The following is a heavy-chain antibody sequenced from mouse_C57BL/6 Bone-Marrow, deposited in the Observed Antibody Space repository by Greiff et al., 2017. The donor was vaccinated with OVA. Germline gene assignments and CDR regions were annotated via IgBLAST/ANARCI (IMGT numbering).Heavy chain of an antibody. Sequence: QVQLQQSGAELVKPGASVKISCKASGYAFSSYWMNWVKQRPGKGLEWIGQIYPGDGDTNYNGKFKGKAILTADKSSSTAYMERRSLTSEDSAVYYCTRRYDGYYYYAMDYWGQGTSVTVSS. CDR3: TRRYDGYYYYAMDY. J-gene: IGHJ4*01. CDR2: IYPGDGDT. D-gene: IGHD2-3*01. V-gene: IGHV1-80*01. CDR1: GYAFSSYW.